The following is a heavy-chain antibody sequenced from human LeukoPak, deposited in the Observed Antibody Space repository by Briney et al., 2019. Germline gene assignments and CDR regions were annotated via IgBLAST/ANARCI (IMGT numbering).Heavy chain of an antibody. CDR2: VNPNSGHT. V-gene: IGHV1-8*01. CDR3: ARGAPGSYCSGGSCPYFDY. J-gene: IGHJ4*02. Sequence: ASVKVSCKASGYTFTSYDVNWVRQATGQGLGWMGWVNPNSGHTGYAQKFQGRVTMTTNTSISTAYMELSSLRSEDTAVYYCARGAPGSYCSGGSCPYFDYWGQGTLVSVSS. CDR1: GYTFTSYD. D-gene: IGHD2-15*01.